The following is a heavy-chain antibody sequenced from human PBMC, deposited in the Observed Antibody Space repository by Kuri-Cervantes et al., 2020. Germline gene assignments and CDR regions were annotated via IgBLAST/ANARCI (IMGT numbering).Heavy chain of an antibody. CDR3: ARESGY. CDR2: IYSGGSI. CDR1: GFTVSSNY. J-gene: IGHJ4*02. D-gene: IGHD3-3*01. V-gene: IGHV3-66*01. Sequence: GESLKISCAASGFTVSSNYMSWVRQAPGKGLEWVSVIYSGGSIYYADSVKGRFTISRDNSKNTLYLQMNSLRAEDTAVYYCARESGYWGQGTLVTVSS.